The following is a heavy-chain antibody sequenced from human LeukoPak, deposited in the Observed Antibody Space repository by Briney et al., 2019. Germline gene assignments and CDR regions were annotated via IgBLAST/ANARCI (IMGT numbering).Heavy chain of an antibody. J-gene: IGHJ3*02. V-gene: IGHV1-69*04. CDR1: GGTFSSYT. CDR3: ARDYYDSSGYYVGDAFDI. Sequence: SVKVSCKASGGTFSSYTISWVRQAPGQGLEWMGRIIPILGIAKYAQKFQGRVTITADKSTSTAYMGLSSLRSEDTAAYYCARDYYDSSGYYVGDAFDIWGQGTMVTVSS. D-gene: IGHD3-22*01. CDR2: IIPILGIA.